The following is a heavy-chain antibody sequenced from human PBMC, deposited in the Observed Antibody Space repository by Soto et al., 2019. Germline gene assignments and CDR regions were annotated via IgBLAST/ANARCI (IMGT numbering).Heavy chain of an antibody. CDR1: GGSISSSSYY. CDR3: ARLVWSDGFDH. Sequence: QLQLQESGPGLVKPSETLSLICTVSGGSISSSSYYWGWIRQPPGKGLEWIVSIYYSGDTYYNPSLKSRVIISADTSKNQFSLKLSSVTAADTAVYYCARLVWSDGFDHWGQGTLVTVSS. D-gene: IGHD3-10*01. J-gene: IGHJ4*02. CDR2: IYYSGDT. V-gene: IGHV4-39*01.